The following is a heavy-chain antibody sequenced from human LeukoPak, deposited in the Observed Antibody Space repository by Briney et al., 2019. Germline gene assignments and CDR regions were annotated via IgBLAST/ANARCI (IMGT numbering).Heavy chain of an antibody. J-gene: IGHJ5*02. D-gene: IGHD3-10*01. V-gene: IGHV2-5*02. CDR2: IYWDDDK. CDR3: AHTMVRGAPPTNWFDP. CDR1: GFSLSTSGVG. Sequence: ESGPTLVNPTQTLTLTCTFSGFSLSTSGVGVGWIRQPPGKALEWLALIYWDDDKRYSPSLKSRLTITKDTSKNQVVLTMTNMDPVDTATYYCAHTMVRGAPPTNWFDPWGQGTLVTVSS.